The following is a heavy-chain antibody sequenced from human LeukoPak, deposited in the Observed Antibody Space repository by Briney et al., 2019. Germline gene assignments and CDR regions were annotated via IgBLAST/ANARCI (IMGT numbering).Heavy chain of an antibody. V-gene: IGHV3-21*01. CDR2: ISSSSSYI. Sequence: GGSLRLSCAASGFTFSSYSMNWVRQAPGKGLEWVSSISSSSSYIYYADSVKGRFTISRDSAKNSLYLQMNSLRAEDTAVYYCARGGRGYSYGYYYYYGMDVWGQGTTVTVSS. J-gene: IGHJ6*02. D-gene: IGHD5-18*01. CDR3: ARGGRGYSYGYYYYYGMDV. CDR1: GFTFSSYS.